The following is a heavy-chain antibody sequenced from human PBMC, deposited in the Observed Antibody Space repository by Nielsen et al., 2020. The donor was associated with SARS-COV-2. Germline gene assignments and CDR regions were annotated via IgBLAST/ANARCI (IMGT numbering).Heavy chain of an antibody. D-gene: IGHD4-17*01. J-gene: IGHJ4*02. CDR3: AKTTTVTPPDYFDY. V-gene: IGHV3-23*03. CDR1: GFIFSSYA. Sequence: GASLKISCAASGFIFSSYAMSWVRQAPGKGLEWVSVIYSGGSSTYYADSVKGRFTISRDNSKNTLYMQMNSLRAEDTAVYYCAKTTTVTPPDYFDYWGQGTLVTVSS. CDR2: IYSGGSST.